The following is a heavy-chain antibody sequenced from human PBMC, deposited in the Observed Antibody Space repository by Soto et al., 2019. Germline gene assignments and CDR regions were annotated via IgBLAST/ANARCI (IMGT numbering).Heavy chain of an antibody. CDR1: GYTFTSYG. V-gene: IGHV1-18*01. D-gene: IGHD1-7*01. CDR3: ARDAGTTLKYYYYYMDV. CDR2: INAGNGNT. J-gene: IGHJ6*03. Sequence: GASVKVSCKASGYTFTSYGISWVRQAPGQGLEWMGWINAGNGNTNYSQKFQGRVTMTTDTSASTAYMELSSLRSEDTAVYYCARDAGTTLKYYYYYMDVWGKGTTVTVSS.